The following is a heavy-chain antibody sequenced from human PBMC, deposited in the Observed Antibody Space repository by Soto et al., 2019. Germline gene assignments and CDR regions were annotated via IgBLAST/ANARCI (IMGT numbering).Heavy chain of an antibody. CDR3: ARRHCGGDCYADFLFDY. V-gene: IGHV4-59*05. CDR1: GGSISSYY. J-gene: IGHJ4*02. CDR2: IYYSGST. D-gene: IGHD2-21*02. Sequence: PSETLSLTCTVSGGSISSYYWSWIRQPPGKGLEWIGSIYYSGSTYYNPSLKSRVTISVDTSKNQFSLKLSSVTAADTAVYYCARRHCGGDCYADFLFDYWGQGTLVTVSS.